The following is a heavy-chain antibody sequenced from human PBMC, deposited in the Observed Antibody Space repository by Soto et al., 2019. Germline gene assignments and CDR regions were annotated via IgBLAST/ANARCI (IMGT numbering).Heavy chain of an antibody. CDR1: GFTFSSYG. J-gene: IGHJ4*02. V-gene: IGHV3-33*01. CDR2: IWYDGSNK. CDR3: ARDRSIKCGYAVFDY. D-gene: IGHD3-22*01. Sequence: QVQLVESGGGVVQPGRSLRLSCAESGFTFSSYGMHWVRQAPGKGLEWVAVIWYDGSNKYYADSVKGRFTISRDNSKNTLSLHMNRLRAEDTAVYYCARDRSIKCGYAVFDYWGKGTLVTVSS.